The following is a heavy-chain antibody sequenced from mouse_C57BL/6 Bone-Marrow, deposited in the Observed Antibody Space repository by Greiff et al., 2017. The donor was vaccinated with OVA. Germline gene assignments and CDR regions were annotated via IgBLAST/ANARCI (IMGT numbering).Heavy chain of an antibody. CDR2: ISNGRGTN. J-gene: IGHJ2*01. D-gene: IGHD2-4*01. CDR3: ARRGDYEYYFDY. CDR1: GFTFSDYY. V-gene: IGHV5-12*01. Sequence: EVQGVESGGGLVQPGGSLKLSCAASGFTFSDYYMYWVRPSPEKRLAWVAYISNGRGTNYYPDTVNGRFTISRDNAKHTLYLQMSRLKSEDTAMYYFARRGDYEYYFDYWGQGTTLTVSS.